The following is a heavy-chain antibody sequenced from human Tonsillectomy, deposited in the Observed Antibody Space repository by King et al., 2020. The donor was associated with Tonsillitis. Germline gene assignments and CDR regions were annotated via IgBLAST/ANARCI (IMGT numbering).Heavy chain of an antibody. CDR1: GFTFSSYG. J-gene: IGHJ6*02. CDR3: AKDLTAMYYDFWSGYYLTSGYYYGMDV. Sequence: VQLVESGGGVVQPGGSLRLSCAASGFTFSSYGMHWVRQAPGKGLEWVAFIRYDGSNKYYADSVKGRFTISRDNSKNTLYLQMNSLRAEDTAVYYCAKDLTAMYYDFWSGYYLTSGYYYGMDVWRQGTTVTVSS. V-gene: IGHV3-30*02. CDR2: IRYDGSNK. D-gene: IGHD3-3*01.